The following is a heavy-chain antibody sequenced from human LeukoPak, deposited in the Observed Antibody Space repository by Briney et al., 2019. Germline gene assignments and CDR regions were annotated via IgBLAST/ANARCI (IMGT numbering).Heavy chain of an antibody. Sequence: SETLSLTCAVYGGSFSGYYWRWIRQPPGKGLEWIGEINHSGSTNYNPSLKSRVTISVDTSKNQFSLKLSSVTAADTAVYYCARSAPLEWLLFDYYYYGMDVWGQGTTVTVSS. CDR1: GGSFSGYY. J-gene: IGHJ6*02. D-gene: IGHD3-3*01. CDR3: ARSAPLEWLLFDYYYYGMDV. CDR2: INHSGST. V-gene: IGHV4-34*01.